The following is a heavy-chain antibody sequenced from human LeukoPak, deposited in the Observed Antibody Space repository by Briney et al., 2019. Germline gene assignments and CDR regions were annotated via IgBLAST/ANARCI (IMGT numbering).Heavy chain of an antibody. CDR2: INHSGST. CDR3: ARGRYFDY. J-gene: IGHJ4*02. V-gene: IGHV4-34*01. Sequence: SETLSLTCAVYGGSFSGYYWSWIRQPPGKGLEWIGEINHSGSTNYNPSLKSRVTISVDTSKNQFSLKLSSVTAANTAVYYCARGRYFDYWGQGTLVTVSS. CDR1: GGSFSGYY.